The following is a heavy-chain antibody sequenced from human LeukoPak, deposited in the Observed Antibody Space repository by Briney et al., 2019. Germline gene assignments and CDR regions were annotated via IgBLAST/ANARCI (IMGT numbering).Heavy chain of an antibody. J-gene: IGHJ4*02. Sequence: RTGGSLRLSCAASGFTVSANYMNWVRQAPGKGLEWVSVIYSSGHTYYADSVKGRFTISRDNSKNTLYLQMNSLRADDTAVYYCVRDRRHDDSTGYYYVDFDSWGQGTLVTVSS. D-gene: IGHD3-22*01. CDR1: GFTVSANY. V-gene: IGHV3-53*01. CDR3: VRDRRHDDSTGYYYVDFDS. CDR2: IYSSGHT.